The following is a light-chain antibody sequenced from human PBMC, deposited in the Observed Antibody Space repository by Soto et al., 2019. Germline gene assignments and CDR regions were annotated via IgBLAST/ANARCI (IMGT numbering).Light chain of an antibody. Sequence: IVVTQSPGSLSVAPGARATLSCRASQSVSSSYLAWYQQKPGQAPRLLIYGAYSRATGIPDRFICSGSGTDFTLTISRLEPEDFAVYYCQQRSDWPWTVGQGTQVDIK. CDR2: GAY. J-gene: IGKJ1*01. CDR1: QSVSSSY. CDR3: QQRSDWPWT. V-gene: IGKV3D-20*02.